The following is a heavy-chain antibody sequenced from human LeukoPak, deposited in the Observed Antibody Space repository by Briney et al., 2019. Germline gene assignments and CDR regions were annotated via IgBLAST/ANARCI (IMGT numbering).Heavy chain of an antibody. CDR3: AREGAYSSGWYYYYYYMDV. Sequence: SQTLSLTCAISGDSVSSNSAAWNWIRQSPSRGLEWLGRTYYRSKWYNDYAVSVKSRITINPDTSKNQFSLQLNSVTPEDTAVYYCAREGAYSSGWYYYYYYMDVWGKGTTVTVSS. CDR1: GDSVSSNSAA. J-gene: IGHJ6*03. V-gene: IGHV6-1*01. CDR2: TYYRSKWYN. D-gene: IGHD6-19*01.